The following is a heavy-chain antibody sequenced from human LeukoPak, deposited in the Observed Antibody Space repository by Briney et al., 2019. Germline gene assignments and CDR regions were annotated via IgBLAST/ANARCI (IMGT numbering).Heavy chain of an antibody. Sequence: SETLSLTCTVSGGSISSSSYYWGWIRQPPGKRLEWIGSIYYSGSTYYNPSLKSRVTISVDTSKNQFSLKLSSVTAADTAVYYCVYGSGSYYKSRRGGFDPWGQGTLVTVSS. CDR2: IYYSGST. J-gene: IGHJ5*02. V-gene: IGHV4-39*07. CDR1: GGSISSSSYY. D-gene: IGHD3-10*01. CDR3: VYGSGSYYKSRRGGFDP.